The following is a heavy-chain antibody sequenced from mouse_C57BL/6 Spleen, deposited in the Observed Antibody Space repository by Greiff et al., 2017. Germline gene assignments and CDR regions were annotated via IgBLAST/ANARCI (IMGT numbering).Heavy chain of an antibody. D-gene: IGHD1-1*01. CDR3: AKNNCYGSSYYAMDY. Sequence: QVHVKQSGPGLVQPSQSLSITCTVSGFSLTSYGVHWVRQPPGKGLEWLGVIWSGGSTDYNAAFISRLSISTDNSKSQVFFKMNSLQADDTAIYDSAKNNCYGSSYYAMDYWGQGTSVTVSA. J-gene: IGHJ4*01. CDR2: IWSGGST. CDR1: GFSLTSYG. V-gene: IGHV2-4*01.